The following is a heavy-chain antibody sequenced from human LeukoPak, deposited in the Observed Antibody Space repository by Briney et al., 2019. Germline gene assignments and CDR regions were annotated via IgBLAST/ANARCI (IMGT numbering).Heavy chain of an antibody. Sequence: ASVKVSCKASGYTFTGYYVHWVRQAPGQGPEWLGWVHPDSGGTDYAQKFQGRGTMTRDPNISTAYMELSSPPSDDTAVYYCGRAPFGAATYIDFWGQGTLVTVSS. J-gene: IGHJ4*02. CDR1: GYTFTGYY. V-gene: IGHV1-2*02. CDR2: VHPDSGGT. D-gene: IGHD3-16*01. CDR3: GRAPFGAATYIDF.